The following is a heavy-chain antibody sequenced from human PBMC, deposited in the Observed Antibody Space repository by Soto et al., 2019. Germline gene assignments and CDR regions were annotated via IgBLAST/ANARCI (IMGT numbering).Heavy chain of an antibody. CDR3: ERPYATALAPIF. Sequence: SETLSLTCAVYGGSFSSYHWSWIRQTPGKGLEWIGEINHLTTTNYNPSLKSRVIISLDTPKNQFSLKLSSVTAADTAVYYCERPYATALAPIFWGQGILVTVSS. CDR2: INHLTTT. D-gene: IGHD2-8*01. V-gene: IGHV4-34*01. CDR1: GGSFSSYH. J-gene: IGHJ4*02.